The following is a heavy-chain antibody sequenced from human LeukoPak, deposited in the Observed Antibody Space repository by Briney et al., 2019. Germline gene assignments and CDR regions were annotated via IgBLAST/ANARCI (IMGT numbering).Heavy chain of an antibody. CDR3: ARVYSSGSYYNDY. CDR2: IYYSGST. CDR1: GGSISSSSYY. D-gene: IGHD3-10*01. J-gene: IGHJ4*02. Sequence: SETLSLTCTVSGGSISSSSYYWGWIRQPPGKGLEWIGSIYYSGSTYYNPSLKSRVTISVDTSKNQFSLKLSSVTAADTAVYYCARVYSSGSYYNDYWGQGTLVTVSS. V-gene: IGHV4-39*01.